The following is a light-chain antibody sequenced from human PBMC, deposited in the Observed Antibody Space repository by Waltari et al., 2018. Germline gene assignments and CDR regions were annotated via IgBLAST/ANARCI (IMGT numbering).Light chain of an antibody. V-gene: IGKV3-11*01. Sequence: APPPCRARQNVGNSLAWYQHTPGQAPRLLIYDAANRASGIPARFSGSGSGTDFTLTISSLEPDDFAVYYCQQRSNWHTFGQGTRLEIK. CDR3: QQRSNWHT. CDR1: QNVGNS. J-gene: IGKJ2*01. CDR2: DAA.